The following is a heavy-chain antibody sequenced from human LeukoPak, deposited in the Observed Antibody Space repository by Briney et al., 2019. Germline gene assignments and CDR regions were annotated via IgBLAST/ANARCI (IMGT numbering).Heavy chain of an antibody. CDR2: IYYSGST. CDR1: GGSISSYY. J-gene: IGHJ6*02. V-gene: IGHV4-59*08. D-gene: IGHD1-1*01. CDR3: ARSKLAYYYYGMDV. Sequence: PSEALSLTCTVSGGSISSYYWSWIRQPPGKGLVWIGYIYYSGSTNYNPSLKSRVTISVGTSKNQFSLKLSSVTAADTAVYYCARSKLAYYYYGMDVWGQGTTVTVSS.